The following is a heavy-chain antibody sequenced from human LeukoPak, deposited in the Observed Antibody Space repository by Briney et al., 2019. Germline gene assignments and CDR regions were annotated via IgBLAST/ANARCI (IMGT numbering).Heavy chain of an antibody. D-gene: IGHD3-22*01. CDR1: GFRFSNYW. Sequence: GGSLRLSCAASGFRFSNYWMNWVRQAPGKGLEWVANIKEDGSEKYYVDSVKGRFTISRDNAKNSLYLQMSSLRAEDTAVYYCARDGGSSGYWEGFDYWGQGTLVTVSS. CDR3: ARDGGSSGYWEGFDY. V-gene: IGHV3-7*01. CDR2: IKEDGSEK. J-gene: IGHJ4*02.